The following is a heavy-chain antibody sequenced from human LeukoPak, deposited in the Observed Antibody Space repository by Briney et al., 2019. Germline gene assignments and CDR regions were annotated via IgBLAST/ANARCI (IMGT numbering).Heavy chain of an antibody. Sequence: GSLRLSCAASGFTFSSYAMSWVRQAPGKGLEWVSAISGSGGSTYYADSVKGRFTISRDNSKNTLYLQMNSLRAEDTAVYYCATITMVRGVFDYWGQGTLVTVSS. D-gene: IGHD3-10*01. CDR1: GFTFSSYA. CDR2: ISGSGGST. V-gene: IGHV3-23*01. J-gene: IGHJ4*02. CDR3: ATITMVRGVFDY.